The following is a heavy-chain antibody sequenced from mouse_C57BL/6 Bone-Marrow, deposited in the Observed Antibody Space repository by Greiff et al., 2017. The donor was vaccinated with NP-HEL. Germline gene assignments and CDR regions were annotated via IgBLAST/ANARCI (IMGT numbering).Heavy chain of an antibody. CDR2: IHPNSGST. Sequence: QVQLQQPGAELVKPGASVKLSCKASGYTFTSYWMHWVKQRPGQGLEWIGMIHPNSGSTNYNEKFKSKATLTVDKSSNTAYMQLSSLTSEDSAVYYCARWDYDYAYWGQGTLVTVSA. J-gene: IGHJ3*01. CDR3: ARWDYDYAY. V-gene: IGHV1-64*01. D-gene: IGHD2-4*01. CDR1: GYTFTSYW.